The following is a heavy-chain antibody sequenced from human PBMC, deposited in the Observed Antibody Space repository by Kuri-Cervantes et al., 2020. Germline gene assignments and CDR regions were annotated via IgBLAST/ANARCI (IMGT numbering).Heavy chain of an antibody. Sequence: ASVKVSCKASGYTFTYRYLHWVRQAPGQGLEWMGWINPNSGGTNYAQKFQGWVTMTRDTSISTAYMELSRLRSDDTAVYYCARDKGYDILTGPLDYWGQGTLVTVSS. CDR1: GYTFTYRY. D-gene: IGHD3-9*01. J-gene: IGHJ4*02. CDR3: ARDKGYDILTGPLDY. V-gene: IGHV1-2*04. CDR2: INPNSGGT.